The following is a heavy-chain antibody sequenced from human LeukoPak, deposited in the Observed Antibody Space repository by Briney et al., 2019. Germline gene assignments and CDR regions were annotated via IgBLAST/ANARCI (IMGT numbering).Heavy chain of an antibody. J-gene: IGHJ5*02. CDR3: ARYTLPQFDP. D-gene: IGHD1-14*01. Sequence: SETLSLTCTVSGGSISSSSYYWGWIRQPPGKGLEWIGSIYYSGYTFYNPSLKSRVTISVDTSKNQFSLKLSSVTAADTAVYYCARYTLPQFDPWGQGTLVTVSS. CDR1: GGSISSSSYY. CDR2: IYYSGYT. V-gene: IGHV4-39*07.